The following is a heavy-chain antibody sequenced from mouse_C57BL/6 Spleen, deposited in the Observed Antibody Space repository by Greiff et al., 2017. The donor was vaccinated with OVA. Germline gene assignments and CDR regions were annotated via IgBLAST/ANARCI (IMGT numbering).Heavy chain of an antibody. CDR3: ANGYDYEGDYFDY. V-gene: IGHV1-82*01. Sequence: QVQLQQSGPELVKPGASVTISCKASGYAFSSSWMNWVKQRPGKGLEWIGRIYPGDGDTNYNGKFKGKATLTADKSSSTAYMQLSSLTSEDSAVYFCANGYDYEGDYFDYWGQGTTLTVSS. CDR1: GYAFSSSW. J-gene: IGHJ2*01. CDR2: IYPGDGDT. D-gene: IGHD2-4*01.